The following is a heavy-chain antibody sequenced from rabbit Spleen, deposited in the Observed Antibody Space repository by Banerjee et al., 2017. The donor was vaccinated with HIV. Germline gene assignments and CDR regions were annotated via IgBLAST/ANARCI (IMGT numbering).Heavy chain of an antibody. V-gene: IGHV1S45*01. CDR2: ILTGGGNT. D-gene: IGHD2-1*01. CDR1: GLDFSSSYW. Sequence: QEQLEESGGDLVQPEGSLTLTCKASGLDFSSSYWICWVRQAPGKGLEWIGCILTGGGNTYYANWAKGRFTISKTSSTTVTLQMTSLTVADTATYFCARSGGDIYDFKLWGQGTLVTVS. J-gene: IGHJ4*01. CDR3: ARSGGDIYDFKL.